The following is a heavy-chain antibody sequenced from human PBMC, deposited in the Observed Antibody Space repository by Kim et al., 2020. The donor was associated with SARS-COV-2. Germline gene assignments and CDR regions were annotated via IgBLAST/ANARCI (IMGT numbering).Heavy chain of an antibody. J-gene: IGHJ4*02. CDR1: GFTFSSYA. D-gene: IGHD5-12*01. Sequence: GGSLRLSCAASGFTFSSYAMHWVRQAPGKGLEWVAVISYDGNKKYYADSVQGRFTISRDNSKNTLYLQMDSLRPEDTAVYYCARDWKVATIYYYLDYWGQGILVTVSS. V-gene: IGHV3-30-3*01. CDR3: ARDWKVATIYYYLDY. CDR2: ISYDGNKK.